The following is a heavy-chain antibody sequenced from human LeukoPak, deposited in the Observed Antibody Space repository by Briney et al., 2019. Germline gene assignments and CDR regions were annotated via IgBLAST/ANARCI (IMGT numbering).Heavy chain of an antibody. Sequence: GASVKVSCKTSGYTFTGYYMQWVRQAPGQGLEWMGWINPQSGDTNYAQKFQGRVTMTWDTSISSVYMELSSLRFDDTAVYYCARGGKSELGTCDHWGQGTLVTVSS. J-gene: IGHJ4*02. CDR2: INPQSGDT. D-gene: IGHD7-27*01. CDR1: GYTFTGYY. V-gene: IGHV1-2*02. CDR3: ARGGKSELGTCDH.